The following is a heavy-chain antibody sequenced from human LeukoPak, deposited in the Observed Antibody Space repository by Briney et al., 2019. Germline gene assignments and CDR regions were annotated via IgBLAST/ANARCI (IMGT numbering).Heavy chain of an antibody. Sequence: PGGSLRLSCTASGFTFGGYAMNWFRQAPGKGQEWVGLIRSKACGGTKEYAASVQGRITISRDDSKSIAYLQMSSLKAEDTAVYYCTRGPGGDWVEHANWGQGTLVTVSS. CDR2: IRSKACGGTK. CDR3: TRGPGGDWVEHAN. D-gene: IGHD2-21*02. CDR1: GFTFGGYA. V-gene: IGHV3-49*03. J-gene: IGHJ4*02.